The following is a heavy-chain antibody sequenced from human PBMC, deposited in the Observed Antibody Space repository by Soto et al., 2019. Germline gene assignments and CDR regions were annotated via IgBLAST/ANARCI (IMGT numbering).Heavy chain of an antibody. J-gene: IGHJ5*02. Sequence: GASVKVSCKASGYTFTNNDVSWVRQAPGQGLEWMGWMNPGSGDTGYAQKFQGRVTMTRDISIATAYMELNSLTSEDTAIYYCARMESFGSLNWFDPWGQGAMVTVS. CDR3: ARMESFGSLNWFDP. CDR2: MNPGSGDT. V-gene: IGHV1-8*02. D-gene: IGHD5-18*01. CDR1: GYTFTNND.